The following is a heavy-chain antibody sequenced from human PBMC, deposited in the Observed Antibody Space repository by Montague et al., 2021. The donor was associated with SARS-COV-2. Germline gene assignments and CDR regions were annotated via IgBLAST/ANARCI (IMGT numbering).Heavy chain of an antibody. J-gene: IGHJ4*02. D-gene: IGHD3-3*01. CDR2: IYHSGST. CDR1: GYSISSGYY. V-gene: IGHV4-38-2*02. Sequence: SETLPLTCTVSGYSISSGYYWGWLRQPPGKGLEWIGSIYHSGSTYYNPSLKSRVTISVDTSKNQFSLKLSSVTAADTAVYYCARDVRYYDFWSGRAQTSPDYWGQGTLVTVSS. CDR3: ARDVRYYDFWSGRAQTSPDY.